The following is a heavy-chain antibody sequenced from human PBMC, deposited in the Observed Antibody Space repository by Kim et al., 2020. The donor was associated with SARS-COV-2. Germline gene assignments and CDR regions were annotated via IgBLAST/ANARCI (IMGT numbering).Heavy chain of an antibody. D-gene: IGHD6-19*01. CDR2: IWYDGSNK. CDR3: ASGVLGGEAVAGTFDY. J-gene: IGHJ4*02. CDR1: GFTFSSYG. Sequence: GGSLRLSCAASGFTFSSYGMHWVRQAPGKGLEWVAVIWYDGSNKYYADSVKGRFTISRDNSKNTLYLQMNSLRAEDTAVYYCASGVLGGEAVAGTFDYWGQGTLVTVSS. V-gene: IGHV3-33*01.